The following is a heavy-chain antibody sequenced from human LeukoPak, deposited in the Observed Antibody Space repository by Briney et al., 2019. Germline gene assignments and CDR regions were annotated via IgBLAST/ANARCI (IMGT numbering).Heavy chain of an antibody. Sequence: GGSLRLSCAASGFTFSSYWMSWVRQAPGKGLEWVANIKQDGSEKYYVDSVKGRFTISRDNAKNSLYLQMNSLRAEDTAVYYCARITWWPSQNQDYWGQGTLVTVSS. CDR3: ARITWWPSQNQDY. D-gene: IGHD1-14*01. V-gene: IGHV3-7*01. CDR1: GFTFSSYW. CDR2: IKQDGSEK. J-gene: IGHJ4*02.